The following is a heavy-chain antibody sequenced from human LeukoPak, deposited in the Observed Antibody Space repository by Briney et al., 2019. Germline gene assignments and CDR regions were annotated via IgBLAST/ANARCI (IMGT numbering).Heavy chain of an antibody. Sequence: ASVKVSCKASGYTFTGYYMYWVRQAPGQGLEWMGWINPNSGDTNYAQKFQGRVTMTRDTSISTAYMELSRLRSDDTAVYYCARDSTLYYYDSSGYFVYWGQGTLVTVSS. CDR3: ARDSTLYYYDSSGYFVY. D-gene: IGHD3-22*01. CDR1: GYTFTGYY. CDR2: INPNSGDT. J-gene: IGHJ4*02. V-gene: IGHV1-2*02.